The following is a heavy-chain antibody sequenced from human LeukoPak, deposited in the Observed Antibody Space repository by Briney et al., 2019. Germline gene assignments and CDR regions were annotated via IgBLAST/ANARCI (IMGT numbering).Heavy chain of an antibody. D-gene: IGHD2-2*01. Sequence: SETLSLTCTVSGGSISSYYWSWIRQPPGKGLEWIGYIYYSGSTNYNPSLKSRVTISVDTSKNQFSLKLSSVTAADTAVYYCARAGDCSSTSCYSPAYYYYGMDVWGQGTTVTVSS. V-gene: IGHV4-59*08. CDR3: ARAGDCSSTSCYSPAYYYYGMDV. CDR1: GGSISSYY. CDR2: IYYSGST. J-gene: IGHJ6*02.